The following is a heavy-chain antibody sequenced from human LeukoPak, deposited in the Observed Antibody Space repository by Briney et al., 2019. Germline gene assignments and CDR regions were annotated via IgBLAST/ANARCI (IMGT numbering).Heavy chain of an antibody. Sequence: GGSLRLSCAASGFTFSSYAMSWVRQAPGKGLEWVSAISGSGGSTYYADSVKGRFTISRDNSKNTLYLQMNSLRAEDTAVYYCAKAPSHYDSSGYYDCWGQGTLVTVSS. CDR3: AKAPSHYDSSGYYDC. D-gene: IGHD3-22*01. CDR2: ISGSGGST. J-gene: IGHJ4*02. V-gene: IGHV3-23*01. CDR1: GFTFSSYA.